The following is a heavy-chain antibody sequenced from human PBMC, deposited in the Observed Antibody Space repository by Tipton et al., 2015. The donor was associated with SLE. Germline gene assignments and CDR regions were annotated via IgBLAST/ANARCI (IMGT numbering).Heavy chain of an antibody. CDR2: ISYSGST. Sequence: GLVKPSETLSLTCTVSGDTISDHYWSWIRQPPGKGLEWIGYISYSGSTNYSPSLKSRVTISLDTSKTQFSLNLRSVTAADTAIYYCARGGYSSGWYGDYFVYWGQGTLVTVSS. CDR3: ARGGYSSGWYGDYFVY. CDR1: GDTISDHY. J-gene: IGHJ4*02. D-gene: IGHD6-19*01. V-gene: IGHV4-59*11.